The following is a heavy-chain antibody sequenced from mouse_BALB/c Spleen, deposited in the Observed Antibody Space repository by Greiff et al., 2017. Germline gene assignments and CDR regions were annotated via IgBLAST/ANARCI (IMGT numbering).Heavy chain of an antibody. CDR3: ARWGNYGFDY. CDR1: GYTFTDYW. V-gene: IGHV1-69*01. CDR2: IDTSDSYT. Sequence: QVQLQQPGAELVMPGASVKMSCKASGYTFTDYWMHWVKQRPGQGLEWIGAIDTSDSYTSYNQKFKGKATLTVDESSSTAYMQLSSLTSEDSAVYYCARWGNYGFDYWGQGTTRTVSS. J-gene: IGHJ2*01. D-gene: IGHD2-1*01.